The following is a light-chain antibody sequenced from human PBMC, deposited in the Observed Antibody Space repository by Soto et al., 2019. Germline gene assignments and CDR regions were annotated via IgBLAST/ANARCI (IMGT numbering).Light chain of an antibody. J-gene: IGKJ2*01. CDR1: QSVSGNY. CDR2: GSS. CDR3: QQYGSSPPYT. Sequence: EIVLTQSPGTLSLSPGERATLSCRASQSVSGNYLAWYQQKPRQSPRLLIYGSSDRATGIPDRFSGSGSATDFTLTITRVEPEDFAVYYCQQYGSSPPYTCGQGTKLEIK. V-gene: IGKV3-20*01.